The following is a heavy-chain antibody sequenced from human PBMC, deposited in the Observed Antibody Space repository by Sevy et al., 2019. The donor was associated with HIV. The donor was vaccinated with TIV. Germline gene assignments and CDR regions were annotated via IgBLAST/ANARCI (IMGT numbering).Heavy chain of an antibody. D-gene: IGHD3-3*01. CDR3: ARDRDDFWKFDY. J-gene: IGHJ4*02. Sequence: GGSLRLSCAASGFTFSSYSMNWVRHAPGKGLEWVSSISSSSSYIYYADSVKGRFTNSRDNAENSLYLQMNSLRAEDTAVYYCARDRDDFWKFDYWGQGTLVTVSS. CDR2: ISSSSSYI. CDR1: GFTFSSYS. V-gene: IGHV3-21*01.